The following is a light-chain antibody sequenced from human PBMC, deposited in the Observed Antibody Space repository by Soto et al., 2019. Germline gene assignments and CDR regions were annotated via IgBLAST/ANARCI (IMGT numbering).Light chain of an antibody. Sequence: QSALTQPASVSGSPGQSITISCTGSSSDLGAYDYVSWYQQHPGKAPRLIIYDVSNRPSGVSYRFSGSKSGHTASLTISGLQAEDEAIYYCSSYTTSSTVVFGGGTKVTVL. J-gene: IGLJ3*02. CDR2: DVS. CDR3: SSYTTSSTVV. CDR1: SSDLGAYDY. V-gene: IGLV2-14*03.